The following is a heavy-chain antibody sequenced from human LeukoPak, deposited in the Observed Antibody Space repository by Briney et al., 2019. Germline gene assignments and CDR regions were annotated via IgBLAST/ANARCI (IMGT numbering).Heavy chain of an antibody. D-gene: IGHD6-19*01. V-gene: IGHV4-39*01. CDR2: IYYSGNT. CDR1: GGSISSSTYY. Sequence: SETLSLTCTVSGGSISSSTYYWGCIRQPPGKGLEWIVSIYYSGNTYYNPSLKSRVTVSVDTSKNQSSLKLTSVTAADTAVYYCARHWSFSGWYDLDFDYWGQGTLVTVSS. CDR3: ARHWSFSGWYDLDFDY. J-gene: IGHJ4*02.